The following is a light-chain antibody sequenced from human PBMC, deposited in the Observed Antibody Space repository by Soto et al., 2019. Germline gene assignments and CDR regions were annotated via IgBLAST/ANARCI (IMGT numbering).Light chain of an antibody. CDR1: TSNIGSNY. J-gene: IGLJ3*02. V-gene: IGLV2-8*01. CDR3: SSYAGRNTWV. Sequence: QSVLTQAPSVSGTPGQRVTISCSGSTSNIGSNYVYWYQQHPGKAPKLMIFEVSRRPSGVPDRFSGSKSGNTASLTVSGLQAEDEADYYCSSYAGRNTWVFGGGTQLTVL. CDR2: EVS.